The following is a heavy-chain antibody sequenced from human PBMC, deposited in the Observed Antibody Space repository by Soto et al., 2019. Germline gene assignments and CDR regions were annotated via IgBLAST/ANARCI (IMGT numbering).Heavy chain of an antibody. Sequence: QVQLQQWGAGLLKPSETLSLTCAVYGGSFSGYYWSWIRQPPGKGLEWIGEINHSGSTNYNPSLKSRVTISVDTSKNQFSLKLSSVTTADTAVYYCARLNCSGGSCYSEFDYWGQGTLVTVSS. J-gene: IGHJ4*02. CDR3: ARLNCSGGSCYSEFDY. CDR1: GGSFSGYY. CDR2: INHSGST. V-gene: IGHV4-34*01. D-gene: IGHD2-15*01.